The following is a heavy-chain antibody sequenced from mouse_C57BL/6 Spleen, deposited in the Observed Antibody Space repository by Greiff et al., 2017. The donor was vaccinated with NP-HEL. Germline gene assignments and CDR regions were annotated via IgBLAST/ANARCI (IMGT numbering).Heavy chain of an antibody. J-gene: IGHJ4*01. V-gene: IGHV2-6*01. CDR3: ASRSYHYAMDY. Sequence: VKLVESGPGLVAPSQSLSITCTVSGFSLTSYGVDWVRQSPGKGLEWLGVIWGVGSTNYNSALKSRLSISKDNSKSQVFLKMNSLQTDDTAMYYCASRSYHYAMDYWGQGTSVTVSS. CDR1: GFSLTSYG. D-gene: IGHD1-1*01. CDR2: IWGVGST.